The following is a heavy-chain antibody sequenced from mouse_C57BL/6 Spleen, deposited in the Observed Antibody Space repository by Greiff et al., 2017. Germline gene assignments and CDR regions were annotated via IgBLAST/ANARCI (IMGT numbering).Heavy chain of an antibody. J-gene: IGHJ4*01. CDR3: TRGPYYYGSSPYYAMDY. Sequence: EVMLVESGEGLVKPGGSLKLSCAASGFTFSSYAMSWVRQTPEKRLEWVAYISSGGDYIYYADTVKGRFTISRDNARNTLYLQMSSLKSEDTAMYYCTRGPYYYGSSPYYAMDYWGQGTSVTVSS. CDR1: GFTFSSYA. D-gene: IGHD1-1*01. CDR2: ISSGGDYI. V-gene: IGHV5-9-1*02.